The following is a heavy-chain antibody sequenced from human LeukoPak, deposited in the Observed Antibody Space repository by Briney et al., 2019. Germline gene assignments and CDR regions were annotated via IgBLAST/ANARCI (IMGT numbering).Heavy chain of an antibody. J-gene: IGHJ4*02. CDR1: GGSISSYY. V-gene: IGHV4-59*01. CDR3: AGRSNSFFDS. D-gene: IGHD4-23*01. CDR2: IYYSGST. Sequence: SETLSLTCTVSGGSISSYYWSWIRQPPGKGLEWIGYIYYSGSTNYNPSLKSRVTISVDTSKNQFSLKLNSVTAADTAVYFCAGRSNSFFDSWGQGTLVTVSS.